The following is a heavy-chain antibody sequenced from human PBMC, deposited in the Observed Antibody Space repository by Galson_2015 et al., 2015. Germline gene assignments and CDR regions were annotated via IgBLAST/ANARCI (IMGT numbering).Heavy chain of an antibody. CDR1: GGSISSYY. D-gene: IGHD6-13*01. V-gene: IGHV4-59*01. J-gene: IGHJ5*02. Sequence: LSLTCTVSGGSISSYYWSWIRQPPGKGLEWIGYIYYSGSTNYNPSLKSRVTISVDTSKNQFSLKLSSVTAADTAVYYCARRDSSSWEQWFDPWGQGTLVTVSS. CDR3: ARRDSSSWEQWFDP. CDR2: IYYSGST.